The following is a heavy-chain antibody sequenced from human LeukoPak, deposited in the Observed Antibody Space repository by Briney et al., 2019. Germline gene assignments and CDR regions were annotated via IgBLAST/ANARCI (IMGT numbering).Heavy chain of an antibody. V-gene: IGHV3-30*04. CDR2: LSHDGRDK. CDR1: GFTLKDYA. D-gene: IGHD2-2*01. CDR3: ARDGQVVVGGAIGYFYYYMDV. Sequence: GGSLRLSRAASGFTLKDYAMYWVRQAPGKGLEWVGVLSHDGRDKYYADSVKGRFTISRDNSKNILFVQMNNMTTEDTAVYYCARDGQVVVGGAIGYFYYYMDVWGKGTTVTVSS. J-gene: IGHJ6*03.